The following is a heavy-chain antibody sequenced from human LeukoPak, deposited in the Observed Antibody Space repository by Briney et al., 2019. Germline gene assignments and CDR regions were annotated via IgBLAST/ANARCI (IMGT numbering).Heavy chain of an antibody. CDR3: ARHATVTSPFDY. J-gene: IGHJ4*02. Sequence: PSETLSLTCAVYGGSFSGYYWSWIRQPPGKGLEWIGEINHSGSTNYNPSLKSRVTISVDTSKNQFSLKLSSVTAADTAVYYCARHATVTSPFDYWGQGTLVTVSS. D-gene: IGHD4-17*01. V-gene: IGHV4-34*01. CDR2: INHSGST. CDR1: GGSFSGYY.